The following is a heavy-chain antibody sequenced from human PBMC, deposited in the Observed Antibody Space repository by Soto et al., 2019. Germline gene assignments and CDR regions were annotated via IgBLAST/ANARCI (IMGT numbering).Heavy chain of an antibody. CDR2: INHSGST. J-gene: IGHJ5*02. V-gene: IGHV4-34*01. Sequence: QVQLQQWGAGLLKPSETLSLTCAVYGGSFSGYYWSWIRQPPGKGLEWIGVINHSGSTNYNPSLKGRFSISVGTIKHHLSLKLRSVTAADTAVYYCARGLGGYCSSTSCRMGIKWFDPWGQGTLVTDSS. D-gene: IGHD2-2*01. CDR3: ARGLGGYCSSTSCRMGIKWFDP. CDR1: GGSFSGYY.